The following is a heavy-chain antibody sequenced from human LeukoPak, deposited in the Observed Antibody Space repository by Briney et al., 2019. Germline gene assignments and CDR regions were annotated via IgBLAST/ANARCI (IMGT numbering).Heavy chain of an antibody. CDR2: INQDGSEK. CDR3: AREGPGEYFDY. CDR1: GFTFSSYW. V-gene: IGHV3-7*01. D-gene: IGHD3-10*01. Sequence: GGSLRLSCAASGFTFSSYWMNWVRQAPGKGLEWVANINQDGSEKYYVDSVKGRFTISRDNGKNSLCLQLNSLRAEDTAVYYCAREGPGEYFDYWGQGTLVTVSS. J-gene: IGHJ4*02.